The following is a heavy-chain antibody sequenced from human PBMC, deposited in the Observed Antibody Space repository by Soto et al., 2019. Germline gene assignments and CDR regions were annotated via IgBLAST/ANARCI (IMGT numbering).Heavy chain of an antibody. V-gene: IGHV4-4*02. Sequence: QMQLQESGPGLVKPSETLSLTCAVSSASIITEQRWTWVRQPPGKGLEWIGEIHHSGSINNNPSLRSRVTMSVDKSKNQVSLNLNSVTAADTALYYCARSFGWYAIDHWGQGTLVIVSS. J-gene: IGHJ4*02. CDR1: SASIITEQR. D-gene: IGHD6-19*01. CDR2: IHHSGSI. CDR3: ARSFGWYAIDH.